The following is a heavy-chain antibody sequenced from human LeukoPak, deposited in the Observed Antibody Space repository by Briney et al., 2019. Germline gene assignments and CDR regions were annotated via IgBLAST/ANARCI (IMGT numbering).Heavy chain of an antibody. V-gene: IGHV1-46*01. CDR3: ATGGIRDGYKSPDY. J-gene: IGHJ4*02. CDR1: GYTFTGYY. CDR2: INPSGGST. D-gene: IGHD5-24*01. Sequence: ASVKVSCKASGYTFTGYYMHWVRQAPGQRLEWMGIINPSGGSTNYAQNFQGRVTMTRDTSTSTVYMELSSLRSEDTAVYYCATGGIRDGYKSPDYWGQGTLVTVSS.